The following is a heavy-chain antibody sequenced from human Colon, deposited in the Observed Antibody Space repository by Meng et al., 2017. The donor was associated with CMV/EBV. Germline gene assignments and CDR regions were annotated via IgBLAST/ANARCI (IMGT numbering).Heavy chain of an antibody. CDR3: IWHTTTSCYFDL. J-gene: IGHJ4*03. CDR2: LLYDGSKE. D-gene: IGHD2-2*01. Sequence: GGSLRLSCAVSGFTFTSYSMHWVRRAPGKGLEWVAVLLYDGSKEYYADSVKGRFTISRDISKNTLYLQMHSLKSEDTGMYYCIWHTTTSCYFDLWGPGTLVTVSS. CDR1: GFTFTSYS. V-gene: IGHV3-30-3*01.